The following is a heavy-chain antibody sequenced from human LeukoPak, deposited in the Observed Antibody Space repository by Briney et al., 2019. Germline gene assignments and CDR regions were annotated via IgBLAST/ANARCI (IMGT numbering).Heavy chain of an antibody. V-gene: IGHV4-61*01. D-gene: IGHD2-15*01. Sequence: SETLSLTCTVSGGSVSSGSYYWSWIRQPPGKGLEWIGYIYYSGSTNYNPSLKSRVTISVDTSKNQFSLKLSSVTAADTAVYYCAGERRSIVVAEFDYWGQGTLVTVSS. CDR1: GGSVSSGSYY. CDR3: AGERRSIVVAEFDY. J-gene: IGHJ4*02. CDR2: IYYSGST.